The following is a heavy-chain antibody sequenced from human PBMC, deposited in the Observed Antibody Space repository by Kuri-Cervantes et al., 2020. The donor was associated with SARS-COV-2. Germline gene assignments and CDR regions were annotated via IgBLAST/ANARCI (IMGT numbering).Heavy chain of an antibody. CDR2: FDPEDAKT. CDR3: AVSSWYFSPDV. V-gene: IGHV1-24*01. J-gene: IGHJ6*02. CDR1: GYTLTELS. Sequence: ASVKVSCKVSGYTLTELSMHWVRQAPGKGLEWMGGFDPEDAKTIYAQKFQGRVTMTTDTSTSTAYMELRSLRSDDTAVYYCAVSSWYFSPDVWGQGTTVTVSS. D-gene: IGHD6-13*01.